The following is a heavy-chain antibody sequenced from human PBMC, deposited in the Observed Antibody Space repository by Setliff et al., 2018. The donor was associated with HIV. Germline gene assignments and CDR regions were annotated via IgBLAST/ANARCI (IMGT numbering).Heavy chain of an antibody. V-gene: IGHV4-34*01. D-gene: IGHD3-16*01. Sequence: SETLSLTCAVYGGSFSNYYWSWIRQPPGKGLEWLGEVNHSGNTNYNPSLKSRVTMSLDTSKNQFSLKVTSVTAADTAIYYCARRTIWGDAFDVWGQGTMVTVSS. CDR2: VNHSGNT. CDR3: ARRTIWGDAFDV. J-gene: IGHJ3*01. CDR1: GGSFSNYY.